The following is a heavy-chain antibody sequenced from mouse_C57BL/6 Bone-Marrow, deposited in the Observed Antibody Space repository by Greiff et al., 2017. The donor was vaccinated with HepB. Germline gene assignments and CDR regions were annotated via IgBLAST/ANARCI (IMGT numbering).Heavy chain of an antibody. CDR3: PVGSSYAMDY. V-gene: IGHV1-75*01. CDR1: GYTFTGYW. CDR2: IFPGSGST. D-gene: IGHD1-1*01. Sequence: QVQLQQSGAELMKPGASVKLSCKATGYTFTGYWIEWVKQRPGQGLEWIGWIFPGSGSTYYNEKFKGKATLTVDKSSSTAYMLLSSLTSEDSAVYFCPVGSSYAMDYWGQGTSVTVSS. J-gene: IGHJ4*01.